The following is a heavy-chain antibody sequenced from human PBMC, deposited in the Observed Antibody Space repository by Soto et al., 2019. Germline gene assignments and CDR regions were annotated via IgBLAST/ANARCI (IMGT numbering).Heavy chain of an antibody. CDR3: VTDPDCGSGDPPR. CDR1: GFSITNTW. D-gene: IGHD2-21*01. CDR2: IKSRGDGETT. V-gene: IGHV3-15*07. J-gene: IGHJ4*02. Sequence: EVQLVESGGGLVKPGGSLRLSCVASGFSITNTWMHWVRQAPGKGLEWVGRIKSRGDGETTDYAAPVKGRFTISRDDSRNTLYVQMNSLKREDTAVYQCVTDPDCGSGDPPRWGQGILVSVSS.